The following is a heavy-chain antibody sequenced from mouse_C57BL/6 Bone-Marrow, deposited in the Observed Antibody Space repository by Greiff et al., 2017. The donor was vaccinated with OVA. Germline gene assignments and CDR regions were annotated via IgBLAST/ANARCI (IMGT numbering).Heavy chain of an antibody. CDR2: ISSGGSYT. D-gene: IGHD2-5*01. V-gene: IGHV5-6*01. J-gene: IGHJ3*01. Sequence: EVNVVESGGDLVKPGGSLKLSCAASGFTFSSYGMSWVRQTPDKRLEWVATISSGGSYTYYPDSVKGRFTISRDNAKNTLYLQMSSLKSEDTAMYYCARHVTYYSNYLAWFAYWGQGTLVTVSA. CDR3: ARHVTYYSNYLAWFAY. CDR1: GFTFSSYG.